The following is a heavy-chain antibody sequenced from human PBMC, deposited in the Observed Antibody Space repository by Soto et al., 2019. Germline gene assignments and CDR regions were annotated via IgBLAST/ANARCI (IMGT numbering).Heavy chain of an antibody. CDR2: IYYSGST. V-gene: IGHV4-30-4*01. J-gene: IGHJ4*02. Sequence: PSETLSLTCTVSGGSISSGDYYWSWIRQPPGKGLEWIGYIYYSGSTYYNPSLKSRVTISVDTSKNQFSLKLSSVTAADTAVYYCARGPPFDYYDSSYFDYWGQGTLVTVSS. CDR3: ARGPPFDYYDSSYFDY. CDR1: GGSISSGDYY. D-gene: IGHD3-22*01.